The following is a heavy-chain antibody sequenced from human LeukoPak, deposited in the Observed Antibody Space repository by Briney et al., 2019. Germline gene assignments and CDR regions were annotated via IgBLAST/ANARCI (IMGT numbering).Heavy chain of an antibody. Sequence: GGSLRLSCAASGFSFSSYEMNWVRQAPGKGLEWVSSISNSGNNIYYPDSVKGRFTTSRDNAKSSLYLQMNSLRDEDTAVYYCARVVKDNNMVRGAHGMDVWGQGTTVTVSS. CDR1: GFSFSSYE. J-gene: IGHJ6*02. CDR3: ARVVKDNNMVRGAHGMDV. V-gene: IGHV3-21*06. D-gene: IGHD3-10*01. CDR2: ISNSGNNI.